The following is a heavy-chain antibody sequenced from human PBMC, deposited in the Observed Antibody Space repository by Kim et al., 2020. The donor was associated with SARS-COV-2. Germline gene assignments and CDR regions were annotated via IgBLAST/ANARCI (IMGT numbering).Heavy chain of an antibody. Sequence: GGSLRLSCAASGFTFSDYYMSWIRQAPGKGLEWVSYISSSGSTIYYADSVKGRFTISRDNAKNSLYLQMNSLRAEDTAVYYCARDRRSPGTYSSSWYPDYYYYYGMDVWGQGTTVTVSS. CDR3: ARDRRSPGTYSSSWYPDYYYYYGMDV. CDR1: GFTFSDYY. D-gene: IGHD6-13*01. CDR2: ISSSGSTI. J-gene: IGHJ6*02. V-gene: IGHV3-11*01.